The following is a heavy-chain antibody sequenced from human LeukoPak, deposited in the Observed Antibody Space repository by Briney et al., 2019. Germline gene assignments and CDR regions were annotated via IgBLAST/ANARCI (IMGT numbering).Heavy chain of an antibody. CDR1: GFTFRSYW. D-gene: IGHD2-15*01. CDR3: ARGPVGLSALDA. Sequence: GGSLRLSCAASGFTFRSYWMHWVRQAPGKGLEWVSRVDSDGSDTVYPDSVKGRVTISRDNGRNTLFLQMNSLRVEDTAVYYCARGPVGLSALDAWGQGILVTVSP. CDR2: VDSDGSDT. V-gene: IGHV3-74*01. J-gene: IGHJ5*02.